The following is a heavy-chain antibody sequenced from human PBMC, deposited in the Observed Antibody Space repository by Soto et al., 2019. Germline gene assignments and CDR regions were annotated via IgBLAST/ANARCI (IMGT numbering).Heavy chain of an antibody. CDR1: GYTFTSYA. CDR3: ARGPFGPVGSQFDY. D-gene: IGHD1-26*01. J-gene: IGHJ4*02. Sequence: QVQLVQSGAEVKKPGASVKVSCKASGYTFTSYAMHWVRQAPGQRLEWMGWINAGNGNTKYSQKFQGRVTLTRDTSASTAYMELSSLRSEDTAVYYCARGPFGPVGSQFDYWGQGTLVTVSS. CDR2: INAGNGNT. V-gene: IGHV1-3*01.